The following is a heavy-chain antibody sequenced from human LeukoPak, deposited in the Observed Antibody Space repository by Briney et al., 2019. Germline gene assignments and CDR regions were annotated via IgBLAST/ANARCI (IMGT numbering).Heavy chain of an antibody. CDR1: GGSFSGYY. CDR3: ARHLIVRGAAARRVFGY. CDR2: INHSGST. Sequence: PSETLSLTCAVYGGSFSGYYWSWIRQPPGKGLEWIGEINHSGSTNYNPSLKSRVTISVDTSKNQFSLKLSSVTAADTAVYYCARHLIVRGAAARRVFGYWGQGTLVTVSS. V-gene: IGHV4-34*01. J-gene: IGHJ4*02. D-gene: IGHD6-6*01.